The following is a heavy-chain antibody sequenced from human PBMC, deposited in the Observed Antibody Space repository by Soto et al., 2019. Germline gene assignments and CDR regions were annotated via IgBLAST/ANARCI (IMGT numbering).Heavy chain of an antibody. J-gene: IGHJ2*01. CDR1: GGTFSSHT. CDR2: LIPALGTA. V-gene: IGHV1-69*08. D-gene: IGHD2-8*01. CDR3: ARPAFGVYSDFDL. Sequence: QDQLVQSGAEVKKPGSSVKVSCKASGGTFSSHTFSWVRQAPGQGLEWMGRLIPALGTATYTQKFQGRVTLTADESATTVYMELNSLRSEATALYYGARPAFGVYSDFDLWGRGTLVTGSS.